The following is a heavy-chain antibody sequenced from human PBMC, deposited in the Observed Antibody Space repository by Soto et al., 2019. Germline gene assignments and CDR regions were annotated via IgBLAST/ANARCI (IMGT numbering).Heavy chain of an antibody. CDR3: ARPTTGTTVGGAFDI. Sequence: QVQLVESGGGVVQPGRSLRLSCAASGFTFSSYAMHWVRQAPGKGLEWVAVISYDGSNKYYADSVKGRFTISRDNSKNTLYLQMNSLRAEDTAVYYCARPTTGTTVGGAFDIWGQGTMVTVSS. CDR2: ISYDGSNK. CDR1: GFTFSSYA. J-gene: IGHJ3*02. D-gene: IGHD1-1*01. V-gene: IGHV3-30-3*01.